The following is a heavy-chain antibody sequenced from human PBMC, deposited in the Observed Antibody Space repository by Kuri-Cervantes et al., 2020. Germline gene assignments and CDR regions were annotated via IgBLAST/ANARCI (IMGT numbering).Heavy chain of an antibody. V-gene: IGHV3-7*05. CDR2: IKQDGSEK. CDR1: GFTVSSNY. CDR3: AKGIDGSGSSYFDY. Sequence: GESLKISCAASGFTVSSNYMSWVRQAPGKGLEWVANIKQDGSEKYYVDSVKGRFTISRDKNTLFLQMNSLRAEDTAVYYCAKGIDGSGSSYFDYWGQGTLVTVSS. D-gene: IGHD2-15*01. J-gene: IGHJ4*02.